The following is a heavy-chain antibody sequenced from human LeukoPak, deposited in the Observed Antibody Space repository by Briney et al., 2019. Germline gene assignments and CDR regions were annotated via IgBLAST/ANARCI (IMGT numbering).Heavy chain of an antibody. CDR1: GYSFSTYA. D-gene: IGHD2-2*01. V-gene: IGHV1-3*03. Sequence: ASVKVSCKASGYSFSTYAMHWVRQAPGQRLEWMGWINTGNGNTKYSQEFQGRVTITRDTSASIVYMELSSLRSEDTAVYYCARGRGVVVPAAEAWGQGTLVTVSS. J-gene: IGHJ5*02. CDR2: INTGNGNT. CDR3: ARGRGVVVPAAEA.